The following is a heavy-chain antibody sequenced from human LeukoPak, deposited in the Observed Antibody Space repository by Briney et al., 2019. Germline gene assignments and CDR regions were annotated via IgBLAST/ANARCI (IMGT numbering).Heavy chain of an antibody. V-gene: IGHV4-59*01. CDR3: ARADTAMVGGYYFDY. CDR1: GGSISSYY. CDR2: IYYSGST. J-gene: IGHJ4*02. Sequence: SETLSLTCTVSGGSISSYYWSWIRQPPGKGLEWIGYIYYSGSTNYNPSLKSRVTISVDTSKNQFSLKLSSVTAADTAVYYCARADTAMVGGYYFDYWGQGTLVTVSS. D-gene: IGHD5-18*01.